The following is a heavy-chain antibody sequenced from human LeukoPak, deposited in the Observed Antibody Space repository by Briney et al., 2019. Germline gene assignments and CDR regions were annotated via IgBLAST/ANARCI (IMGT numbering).Heavy chain of an antibody. CDR1: GFSFSNYW. J-gene: IGHJ5*02. V-gene: IGHV3-74*01. CDR3: ARARVGCWWFDP. CDR2: ISSGVIST. Sequence: PGGSLRLSCAASGFSFSNYWIHWVRQAPGKGLVWVSRISSGVISTNYADPVKGRFTISRDNAKNTVYLQMNSLRVEDTAVYHCARARVGCWWFDPWGQGTLVTVSS. D-gene: IGHD2-15*01.